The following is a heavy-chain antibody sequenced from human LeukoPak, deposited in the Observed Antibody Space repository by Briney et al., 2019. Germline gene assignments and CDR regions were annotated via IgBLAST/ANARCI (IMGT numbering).Heavy chain of an antibody. CDR3: ARDYYGSGTGY. CDR1: GFTFDDYG. CDR2: ISSSSSYI. J-gene: IGHJ4*02. V-gene: IGHV3-21*01. D-gene: IGHD3-10*01. Sequence: GGSLRLSCAASGFTFDDYGMSWVRQAPGKGLEWVSSISSSSSYIYYADSVKGRFTISRDNAKNSLYLQMNSLRAEDTAVYYCARDYYGSGTGYWGQGTLVTVSS.